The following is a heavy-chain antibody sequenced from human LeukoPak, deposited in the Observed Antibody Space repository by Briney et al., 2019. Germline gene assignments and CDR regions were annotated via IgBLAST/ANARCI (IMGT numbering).Heavy chain of an antibody. CDR3: ARSGYFDWFLFDY. CDR2: IYYSGST. CDR1: GGSISSSSYY. Sequence: SETLSLTCTVSGGSISSSSYYWGWIRQPPGKGLEWIGSIYYSGSTYYNPSLKSRVTISVDTSKNQFSLKLSSVTAADTAVYYCARSGYFDWFLFDYWGQGTLVTVSS. D-gene: IGHD3-9*01. V-gene: IGHV4-39*01. J-gene: IGHJ4*02.